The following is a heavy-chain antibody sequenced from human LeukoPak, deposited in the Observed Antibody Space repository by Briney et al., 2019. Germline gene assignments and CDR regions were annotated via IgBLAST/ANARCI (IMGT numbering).Heavy chain of an antibody. Sequence: SGGSLRLSCEASGFTFRTSWMHWVRQAPGKGLVGVSRINTDGSSISYADSVKGRFTISRDNAKNTLFLEMKSLRAEDTAVYYCARGGLISLANTPLGAFDIWGQGTMVSVSS. CDR1: GFTFRTSW. D-gene: IGHD3/OR15-3a*01. CDR2: INTDGSSI. J-gene: IGHJ3*02. V-gene: IGHV3-74*01. CDR3: ARGGLISLANTPLGAFDI.